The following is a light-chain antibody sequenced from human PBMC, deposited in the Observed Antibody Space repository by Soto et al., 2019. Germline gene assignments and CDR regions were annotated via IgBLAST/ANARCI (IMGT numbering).Light chain of an antibody. J-gene: IGLJ1*01. CDR1: SSDVGSDNL. CDR2: EGS. V-gene: IGLV2-23*01. CDR3: CSYAGSSTYV. Sequence: QSVLTQPASVSGYPGQSITISCTGTSSDVGSDNLVSWYQQHPGKAPKLMIYEGSKRPSGVSNRFSGSKSGNTASLTISGLQAEDEADYYCCSYAGSSTYVFGTGTKVTVL.